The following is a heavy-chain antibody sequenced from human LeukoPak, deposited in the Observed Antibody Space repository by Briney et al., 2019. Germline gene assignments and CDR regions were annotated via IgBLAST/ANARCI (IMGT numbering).Heavy chain of an antibody. CDR3: ARDPSPYYSDYGH. Sequence: GGSLRLSCAASGVTVSSSYMSWVHQAPGKGLEGVSIMYSGGATDYADSVRGRFTISRDNSKNTLYLQMNSLRAEDTAVYYCARDPSPYYSDYGHWGQGTLVTVSS. V-gene: IGHV3-66*01. D-gene: IGHD4-11*01. CDR1: GVTVSSSY. CDR2: MYSGGAT. J-gene: IGHJ4*02.